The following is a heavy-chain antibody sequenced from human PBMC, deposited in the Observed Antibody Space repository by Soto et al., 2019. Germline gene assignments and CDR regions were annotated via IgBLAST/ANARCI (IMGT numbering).Heavy chain of an antibody. Sequence: QVQLQQSGPGLVKPSQTLSLTCDISGDSVSSNSAAWNWLRQTPSRGLEWLGRTYYRSKRYIIYAVSVKSRISVNPYTSKNQCSLQLNSVTPEDTAVYYCARGSWDDVTGHYYMDVWGKGTTVTVSS. D-gene: IGHD1-1*01. CDR3: ARGSWDDVTGHYYMDV. V-gene: IGHV6-1*01. J-gene: IGHJ6*03. CDR1: GDSVSSNSAA. CDR2: TYYRSKRYI.